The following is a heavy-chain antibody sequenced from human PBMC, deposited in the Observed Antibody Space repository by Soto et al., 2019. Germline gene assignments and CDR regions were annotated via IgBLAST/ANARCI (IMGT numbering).Heavy chain of an antibody. Sequence: QVQLQESGPGLVKPSETLSLTCSVSGGSISNHYWSWIRQPPGKGLEWIGYIYYNGNTNYNPSLTSGVTMSVDTSRNQISLKLTTVTAADTAVYYCTRANWYSEYWGQGTLVTVSS. CDR2: IYYNGNT. J-gene: IGHJ4*02. D-gene: IGHD7-27*01. CDR1: GGSISNHY. V-gene: IGHV4-59*11. CDR3: TRANWYSEY.